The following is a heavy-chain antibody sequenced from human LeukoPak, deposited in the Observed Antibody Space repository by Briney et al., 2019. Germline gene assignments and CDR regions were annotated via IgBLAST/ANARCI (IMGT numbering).Heavy chain of an antibody. V-gene: IGHV3-23*01. Sequence: GGSLRLSCAASGFTFSSYGMSWVRQAPGKGLEWVSAISGSGGSTYYADSVKGRFTISRDNYKSTVNLQMNSLRAEDTAVYYCGALYGGFDPWGQGTLVTVSS. CDR3: GALYGGFDP. CDR1: GFTFSSYG. J-gene: IGHJ5*02. D-gene: IGHD4-17*01. CDR2: ISGSGGST.